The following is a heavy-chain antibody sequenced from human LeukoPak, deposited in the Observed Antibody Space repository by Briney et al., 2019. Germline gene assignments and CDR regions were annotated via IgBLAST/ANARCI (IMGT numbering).Heavy chain of an antibody. D-gene: IGHD3-3*01. Sequence: PGGSLRLSCEVSGFPVRSRYMTWVRRPPGKGLECVAVIYSGGTTYHIDSVKGRFTISRDISKSTMYLEMNNLRVEDTAIYYCASLEGGPSDGRWGQGTLVTVSS. J-gene: IGHJ4*02. V-gene: IGHV3-53*01. CDR1: GFPVRSRY. CDR3: ASLEGGPSDGR. CDR2: IYSGGTT.